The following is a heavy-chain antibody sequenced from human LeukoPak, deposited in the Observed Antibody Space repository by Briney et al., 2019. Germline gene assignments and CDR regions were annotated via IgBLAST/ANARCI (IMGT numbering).Heavy chain of an antibody. Sequence: GASVTVSFKASGGTFINYAISWVRQAPGQGLDWMGGIIPIFGTANYAQKFQGRVTITADESTSAAYMELSSLRSEDTAVYYCARDGWEEMVRGNSYYYYYGMDVWGQGTTVTVSS. CDR3: ARDGWEEMVRGNSYYYYYGMDV. CDR1: GGTFINYA. CDR2: IIPIFGTA. J-gene: IGHJ6*02. D-gene: IGHD3-10*01. V-gene: IGHV1-69*13.